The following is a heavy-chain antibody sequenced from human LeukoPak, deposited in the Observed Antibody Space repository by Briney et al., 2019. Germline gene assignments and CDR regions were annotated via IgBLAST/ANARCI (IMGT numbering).Heavy chain of an antibody. CDR1: GYTFTNYW. V-gene: IGHV5-51*01. CDR3: ARHTGEGSHFQH. D-gene: IGHD3-16*01. J-gene: IGHJ1*01. CDR2: IYPGDSDT. Sequence: GESLKISCKASGYTFTNYWIGWVRQMPGKGLEWMGIIYPGDSDTRYSPSFRGQVVISADKSIRTAYLQWTSLKASDTAMYYCARHTGEGSHFQHWGQGSLVTVSS.